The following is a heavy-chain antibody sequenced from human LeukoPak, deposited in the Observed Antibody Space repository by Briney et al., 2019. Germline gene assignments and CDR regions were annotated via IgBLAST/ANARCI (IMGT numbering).Heavy chain of an antibody. D-gene: IGHD3-16*02. CDR2: IFYSGST. V-gene: IGHV4-39*02. J-gene: IGHJ5*02. CDR1: GGSINSSSYY. CDR3: AGDYYDYVWGSYRHH. Sequence: SETLSLTCTVSGGSINSSSYYWGWIRQPPGKGLEWIGSIFYSGSTYYNPSLKSRLTISVDTSKNQFSLKLSSVTAADTAVYYCAGDYYDYVWGSYRHHWGQGTLVTVSS.